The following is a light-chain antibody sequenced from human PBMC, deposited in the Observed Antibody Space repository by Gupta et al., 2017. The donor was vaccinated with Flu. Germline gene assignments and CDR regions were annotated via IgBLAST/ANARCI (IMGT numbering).Light chain of an antibody. CDR2: AAS. CDR1: QGIGND. CDR3: LQHNTYPRT. Sequence: DIQMTQSPSSLPASVGDRVTITCRASQGIGNDLGWYQQKPGKAPKRLIYAASSLQSGVPSRFSGSGSGTKFTLTISSLQPEDFATYYCLQHNTYPRTFGQGTKVEIK. V-gene: IGKV1-17*01. J-gene: IGKJ1*01.